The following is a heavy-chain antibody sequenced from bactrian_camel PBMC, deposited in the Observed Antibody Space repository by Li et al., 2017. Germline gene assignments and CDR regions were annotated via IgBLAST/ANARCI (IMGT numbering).Heavy chain of an antibody. J-gene: IGHJ4*01. CDR1: GFAFSTHG. CDR3: AADSTRWLGCSRRRTEYRH. CDR2: IVGSGSFT. V-gene: IGHV3S40*01. D-gene: IGHD5*01. Sequence: VQLVESGGGLVQPGGSLRLSCAASGFAFSTHGMAWVRQSPGKGLEWVSHIVGSGSFTYYADSVKGRFTISRDNTKNTLYLQMNILKPEDTAMFYCAADSTRWLGCSRRRTEYRHWGQGTQVTVSS.